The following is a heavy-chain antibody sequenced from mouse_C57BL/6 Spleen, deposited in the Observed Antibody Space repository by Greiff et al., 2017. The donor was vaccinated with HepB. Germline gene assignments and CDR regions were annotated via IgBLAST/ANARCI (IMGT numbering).Heavy chain of an antibody. Sequence: QVQLQQPGTELVKPGASVKLSCTASGYTFTSYWMHWVKQRPGQGLEWIGNINPSNGGTNYNAKFKSKATLTVDKSSNTAYMQLSSLTSEDSAVDYCARDDGYYAIDYWGQGTSVTVSS. D-gene: IGHD2-3*01. CDR1: GYTFTSYW. CDR3: ARDDGYYAIDY. V-gene: IGHV1-53*01. CDR2: INPSNGGT. J-gene: IGHJ4*01.